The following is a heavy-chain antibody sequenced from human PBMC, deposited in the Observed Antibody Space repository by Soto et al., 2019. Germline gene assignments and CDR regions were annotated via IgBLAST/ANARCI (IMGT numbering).Heavy chain of an antibody. J-gene: IGHJ3*02. CDR1: GGSITTGGRY. V-gene: IGHV4-31*02. D-gene: IGHD1-1*01. CDR3: AQALVFTGGDGFDI. Sequence: QVRLQEWGPGLVKPSQTLSLKCSVSGGSITTGGRYWSWIRQLPAKGMEWIGDIYYSGNTYYNASIKSRVTISVEAAKNQFSLKLSSVTAADTAVYYCAQALVFTGGDGFDIWGQGRLVTVSS. CDR2: IYYSGNT.